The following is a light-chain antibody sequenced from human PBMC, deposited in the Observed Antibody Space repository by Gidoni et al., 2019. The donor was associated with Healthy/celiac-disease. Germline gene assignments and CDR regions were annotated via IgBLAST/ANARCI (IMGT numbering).Light chain of an antibody. CDR3: QQRSNWPPLFT. CDR2: DAS. Sequence: IVLTHSPATLSLSPGERATLSCRASQSVSSYLAWYQQKPGQAPRLLIYDASTRATGIPARFSGSGSGTDFTLTISSLEPEDFAVYYCQQRSNWPPLFTFGPGTKVDIK. J-gene: IGKJ3*01. V-gene: IGKV3-11*01. CDR1: QSVSSY.